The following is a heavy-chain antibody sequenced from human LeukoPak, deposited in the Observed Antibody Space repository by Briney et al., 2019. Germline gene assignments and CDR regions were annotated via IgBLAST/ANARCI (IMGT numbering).Heavy chain of an antibody. Sequence: SETLSPTCTVSGGSISSYYWSWIRQPAGKGLEWIGRIYTSGSTNYNPSLKSRVTISVDTSKNQFSLKLSSVTAADTAVYYCARELGYYGSGSYFDYWGQGTLVTVSS. D-gene: IGHD3-10*01. CDR1: GGSISSYY. J-gene: IGHJ4*02. CDR3: ARELGYYGSGSYFDY. CDR2: IYTSGST. V-gene: IGHV4-4*07.